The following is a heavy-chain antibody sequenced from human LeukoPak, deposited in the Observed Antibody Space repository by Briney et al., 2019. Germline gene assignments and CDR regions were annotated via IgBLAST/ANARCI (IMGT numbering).Heavy chain of an antibody. CDR2: IYYSGST. J-gene: IGHJ5*02. CDR1: GGCISSDY. D-gene: IGHD3-10*01. Sequence: SETLSLTCTVSGGCISSDYWSWLRQPPGKGLEWIGYIYYSGSTNYNPSLKSRVTISVDTSKNQFSLKLSSVTAADTAVYYCARVIWFGGSEGFDPWGQGTLVTVSS. V-gene: IGHV4-59*01. CDR3: ARVIWFGGSEGFDP.